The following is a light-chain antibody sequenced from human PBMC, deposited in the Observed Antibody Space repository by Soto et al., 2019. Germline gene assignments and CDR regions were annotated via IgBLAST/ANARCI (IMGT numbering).Light chain of an antibody. CDR2: RND. V-gene: IGLV1-47*01. CDR3: AEWEDSRRGRVI. Sequence: QSVLTQPPSASGTPGQRVTISCSGTSSNIAYNYVSWYQLLPGTAPKLLIYRNDQRPSGVPDRFSASRSGTSASLAISGRRSEDEADYYYAEWEDSRRGRVIFGGGTKLTVL. CDR1: SSNIAYNY. J-gene: IGLJ2*01.